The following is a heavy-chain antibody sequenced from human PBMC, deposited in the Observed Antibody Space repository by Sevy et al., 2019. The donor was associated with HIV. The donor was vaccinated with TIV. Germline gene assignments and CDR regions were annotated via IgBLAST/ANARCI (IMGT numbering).Heavy chain of an antibody. CDR1: GFTFRTYG. D-gene: IGHD1-26*01. CDR2: LSYDGSDK. CDR3: AKGVGSTPPFDY. J-gene: IGHJ4*02. V-gene: IGHV3-30*18. Sequence: GGSLRLSCAASGFTFRTYGMHWVRQAPGKGLEWVAVLSYDGSDKYYADAVKVRFTISRDNAKNTLYLQMNSLRNEETAIYYCAKGVGSTPPFDYWGQGTLVTVSS.